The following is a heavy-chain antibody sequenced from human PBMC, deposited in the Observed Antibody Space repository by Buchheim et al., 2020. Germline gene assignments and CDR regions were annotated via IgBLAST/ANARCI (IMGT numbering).Heavy chain of an antibody. D-gene: IGHD6-13*01. CDR1: GGSISSGGSY. J-gene: IGHJ5*02. V-gene: IGHV4-31*03. CDR2: IYYTGST. CDR3: ARGMDGAATALP. Sequence: QVQLQESGPGLVKPSQTLSLTCTVSGGSISSGGSYWSWIRQHPGKGLEWIVYIYYTGSTYYNPSLRSRVSISVDTSNNLFSLKLSSVTAADTAVYYCARGMDGAATALPWGQGTL.